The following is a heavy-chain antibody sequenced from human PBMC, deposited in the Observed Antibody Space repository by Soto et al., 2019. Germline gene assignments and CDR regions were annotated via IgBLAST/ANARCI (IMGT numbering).Heavy chain of an antibody. Sequence: SEKLPHPSTVSGATPILHSYFWTRIRQPTRKGLEWIGSSYYSGTTYFNPSLKSRATIYVDTSKNQFSLRLTSVTAADTAVYYVVIKSVNNPPFLFYSCGQGSLVTGSS. CDR2: SYYSGTT. J-gene: IGHJ5*02. V-gene: IGHV4-39*03. CDR3: VIKSVNNPPFLFYS. CDR1: GATPILHSYF. D-gene: IGHD3-22*01.